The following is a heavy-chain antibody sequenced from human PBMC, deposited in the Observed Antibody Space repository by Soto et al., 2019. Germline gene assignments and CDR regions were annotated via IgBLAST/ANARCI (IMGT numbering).Heavy chain of an antibody. CDR2: IYHSGST. Sequence: QLQLQESGSGLVKPSQTLSLTCAVSGGSISSGGYSWSWIRQPPGKGLEWIGYIYHSGSTYYNPSLQSRVTRSVDGSKNRFSRKLSSVTAADTAVYYCAAGGGLPRYYWGQGTLVTVSS. V-gene: IGHV4-30-2*01. CDR1: GGSISSGGYS. D-gene: IGHD5-12*01. CDR3: AAGGGLPRYY. J-gene: IGHJ4*02.